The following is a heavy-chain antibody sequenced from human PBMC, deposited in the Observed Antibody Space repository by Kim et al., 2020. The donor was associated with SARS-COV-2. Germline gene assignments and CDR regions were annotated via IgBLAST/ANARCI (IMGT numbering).Heavy chain of an antibody. J-gene: IGHJ4*02. CDR2: ISGSGGRP. CDR1: GFTFSSYA. V-gene: IGHV3-23*01. CDR3: AKDRHGFDY. Sequence: GGSLRLSCAASGFTFSSYAMSWVRQAPGKGLEWVSAISGSGGRPYYADSVKGRFTISRDHCKNTLYLQMNSLRAEDTAVYYCAKDRHGFDYWGQGTLVTVSS.